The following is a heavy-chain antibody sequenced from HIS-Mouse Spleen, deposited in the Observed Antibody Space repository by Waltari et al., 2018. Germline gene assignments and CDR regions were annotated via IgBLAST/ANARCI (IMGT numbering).Heavy chain of an antibody. D-gene: IGHD6-13*01. CDR1: GGSISSSSYY. CDR2: IDYSGST. J-gene: IGHJ2*01. Sequence: QLQLQESGPGLVKPSETLSLTCTASGGSISSSSYYWGWIRQPPGKGVGGIGSIDYSGSTYYSPSRKSRVTISVDTSKNQFSLKLSSVTAADTAVYYCAREIPYSSSWYDWYFDLWGRGTLVTVSS. CDR3: AREIPYSSSWYDWYFDL. V-gene: IGHV4-39*07.